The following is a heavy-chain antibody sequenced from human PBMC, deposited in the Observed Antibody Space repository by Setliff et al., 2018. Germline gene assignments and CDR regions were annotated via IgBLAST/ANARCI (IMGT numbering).Heavy chain of an antibody. CDR1: GDSFSDYY. J-gene: IGHJ3*02. CDR3: ARRWNFGPYGSGIHDGFDM. CDR2: INHRGST. D-gene: IGHD3-10*01. V-gene: IGHV4-34*01. Sequence: SETLSLTCAVYGDSFSDYYWSWVRQPPGKGLEWIEEINHRGSTNYSPSLRSRVTISLDTSKNQLSLKVNSVTVADTAVYYCARRWNFGPYGSGIHDGFDMWGQGTMVTV.